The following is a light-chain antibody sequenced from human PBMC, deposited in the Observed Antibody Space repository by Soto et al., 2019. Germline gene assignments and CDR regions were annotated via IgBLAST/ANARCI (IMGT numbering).Light chain of an antibody. CDR1: SSDVGNYNF. CDR2: DVD. CDR3: CSYAGSYPFV. J-gene: IGLJ1*01. Sequence: QSVLTQPRSVSGSPGQSVTISCTGTSSDVGNYNFVSWYQHHPGKAPKLMIYDVDKRPSGVPDRFPGSKSGNTASLTISGLQAEDEADYYCCSYAGSYPFVFGTGTKVTVL. V-gene: IGLV2-11*01.